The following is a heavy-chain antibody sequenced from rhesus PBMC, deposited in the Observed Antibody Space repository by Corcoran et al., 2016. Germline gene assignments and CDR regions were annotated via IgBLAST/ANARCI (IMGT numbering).Heavy chain of an antibody. J-gene: IGHJ4*01. V-gene: IGHV4-169*02. CDR2: IYGVGSST. Sequence: QLRESGPAVVKPSETLSVSCAVSGGSISSSYWSWIRQAPGKGLKWIGYIYGVGSSTTSPPSPKCRFTLSVDTSKNQFSLKLSSVTAADTAVYYCATGQLVNYFDFWGQGVLVTVSS. CDR3: ATGQLVNYFDF. CDR1: GGSISSSY. D-gene: IGHD6-13*01.